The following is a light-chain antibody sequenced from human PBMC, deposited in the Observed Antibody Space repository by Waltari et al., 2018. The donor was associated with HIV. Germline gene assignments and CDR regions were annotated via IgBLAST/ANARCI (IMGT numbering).Light chain of an antibody. CDR2: HDN. CDR3: QTWDGSTYV. J-gene: IGLJ1*01. CDR1: KLGIKY. V-gene: IGLV3-1*01. Sequence: SYDLVQPPSVSVSPGQTASITCSGDKLGIKYACWYQQKPGQSPVLVIYHDNMRPSGIPVRFSGSKSGNTATLTISGTQAMDEADYYCQTWDGSTYVFGTGTKVTVL.